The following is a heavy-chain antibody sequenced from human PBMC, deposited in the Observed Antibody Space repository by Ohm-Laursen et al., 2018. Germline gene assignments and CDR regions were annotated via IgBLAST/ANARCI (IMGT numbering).Heavy chain of an antibody. Sequence: SLRLSCAATGFTFSDYYMSWIRQAPGKGLEWVSYISSSGSTIYYADSVKGRFTISRDNAKNSLYLQMNSLRAEDTAVYYCARWLHPKGYYYYGMDVWGQGTTVTVSS. CDR3: ARWLHPKGYYYYGMDV. D-gene: IGHD5-24*01. V-gene: IGHV3-11*04. J-gene: IGHJ6*02. CDR1: GFTFSDYY. CDR2: ISSSGSTI.